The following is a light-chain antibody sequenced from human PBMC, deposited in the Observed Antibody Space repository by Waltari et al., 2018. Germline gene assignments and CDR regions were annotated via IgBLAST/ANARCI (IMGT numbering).Light chain of an antibody. CDR2: GVS. J-gene: IGKJ4*01. V-gene: IGKV1-9*01. CDR3: QHLVRYPLS. Sequence: LLTQSPVSLSASVGDTVTLTCRASEDVRSYLAWVQQKPWRAPNLLIFGVSTLQSGVPSRFSGAGYGTDFTLTISGLQPEDSATYYCQHLVRYPLSFGGGTKVEIQ. CDR1: EDVRSY.